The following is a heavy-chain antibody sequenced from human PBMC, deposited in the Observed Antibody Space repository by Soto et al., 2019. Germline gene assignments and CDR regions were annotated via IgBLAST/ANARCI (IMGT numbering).Heavy chain of an antibody. CDR1: GGSISSSSYY. CDR3: ARHDLCDDSSGYESDWYFDL. V-gene: IGHV4-39*01. D-gene: IGHD3-22*01. Sequence: SETLSLTCTVSGGSISSSSYYWGWIRQPPGKGLEWIGSIYYSGSTYYDPSLKSRVTISVDTSKNQFSLKLSSVTAADTAVYYCARHDLCDDSSGYESDWYFDLWGRGTLVTVSS. J-gene: IGHJ2*01. CDR2: IYYSGST.